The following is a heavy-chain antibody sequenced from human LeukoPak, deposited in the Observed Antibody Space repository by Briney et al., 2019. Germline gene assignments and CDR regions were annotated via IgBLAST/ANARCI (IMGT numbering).Heavy chain of an antibody. CDR2: IKSKTDGGTT. D-gene: IGHD6-19*01. CDR3: ATEERSSGSIDY. V-gene: IGHV3-15*01. J-gene: IGHJ4*02. Sequence: GGSLRHSCSTSAFIFNNAWMSWVRQAPGKGLEWVGRIKSKTDGGTTDYAAPVKGRFTISRDDSKNTLYLQMNSLKTEDTAVYYCATEERSSGSIDYWGQGTLVTVSS. CDR1: AFIFNNAW.